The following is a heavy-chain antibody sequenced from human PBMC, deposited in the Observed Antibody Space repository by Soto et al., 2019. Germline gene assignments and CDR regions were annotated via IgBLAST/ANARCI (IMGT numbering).Heavy chain of an antibody. V-gene: IGHV4-34*01. CDR2: INHSGST. CDR1: GGSFSGYY. D-gene: IGHD3-10*01. Sequence: SETLSLTCAVYGGSFSGYYWSWIRQPPGKGLEWIGEINHSGSTYYNPSLKSRVTISVDRSKNQFSLKLSSVTAADTAVYYCARGSGRRGIVDAFDIWGQGTMVTVSS. CDR3: ARGSGRRGIVDAFDI. J-gene: IGHJ3*02.